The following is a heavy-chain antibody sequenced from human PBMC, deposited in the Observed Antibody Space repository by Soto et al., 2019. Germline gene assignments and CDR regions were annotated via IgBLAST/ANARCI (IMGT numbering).Heavy chain of an antibody. CDR2: ITGSGSST. J-gene: IGHJ4*02. D-gene: IGHD3-3*01. V-gene: IGHV3-23*01. CDR3: VKESSNYTYFDY. Sequence: EVQLLESGGGLVQPGGSLRLSCAASGFTFRRYDMNWVRQAPGKGLEWVSFITGSGSSTYNAESLKGRFAISRDNSRNTLYLQMNRLRAGDKAVYYCVKESSNYTYFDYWGQGTLVTVSS. CDR1: GFTFRRYD.